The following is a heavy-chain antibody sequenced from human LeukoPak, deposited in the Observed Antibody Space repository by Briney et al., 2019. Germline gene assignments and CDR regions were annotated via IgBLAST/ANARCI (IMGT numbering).Heavy chain of an antibody. Sequence: ASVKVSCKASGYTFTGYYMHWVRQAPGQGLKWMGWINPNTGGTNYAQKFQGRVTMTRDTSITTAYMELSSLRSDDTAVYYCARVEGTALIESYYYYMDVWGKGTTVTVSS. CDR1: GYTFTGYY. CDR3: ARVEGTALIESYYYYMDV. J-gene: IGHJ6*03. D-gene: IGHD5-18*01. CDR2: INPNTGGT. V-gene: IGHV1-2*02.